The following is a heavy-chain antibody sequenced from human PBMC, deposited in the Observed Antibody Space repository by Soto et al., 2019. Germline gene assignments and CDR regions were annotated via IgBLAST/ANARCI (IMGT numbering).Heavy chain of an antibody. V-gene: IGHV4-30-2*01. CDR1: GGSISSGGYS. CDR3: ARVIDILATGGNAFDI. CDR2: IYHSGST. J-gene: IGHJ3*02. D-gene: IGHD5-12*01. Sequence: SETLSLTCAVSGGSISSGGYSWSWIRQPPGKGLEWIGYIYHSGSTYYNPSLKSRVTISVDTSKNQFSLKLSSVTAADTAVYYCARVIDILATGGNAFDIWGQGTMVTVSS.